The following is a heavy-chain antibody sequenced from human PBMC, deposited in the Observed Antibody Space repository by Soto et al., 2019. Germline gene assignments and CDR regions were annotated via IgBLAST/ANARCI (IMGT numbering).Heavy chain of an antibody. J-gene: IGHJ5*02. CDR3: ARLGYYGSGREGWFDP. V-gene: IGHV4-59*01. Sequence: QVQLQESGPGLVKPSETLSLTCTVSGGSISSYYWSWIRQPPGKGLEWIGYIYYSGSTNYNPSLKSRVTISVDTSKNQFSLKLSSVTAADTAVYYCARLGYYGSGREGWFDPWGQGTLVTVSS. CDR1: GGSISSYY. CDR2: IYYSGST. D-gene: IGHD3-10*01.